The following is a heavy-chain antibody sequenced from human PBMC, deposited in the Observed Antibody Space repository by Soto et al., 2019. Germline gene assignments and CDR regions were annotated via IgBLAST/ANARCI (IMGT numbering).Heavy chain of an antibody. CDR2: IIPILGIA. V-gene: IGHV1-69*08. CDR1: GGTFSSYT. CDR3: AREEYYYGSGDFFDY. D-gene: IGHD3-10*01. Sequence: QVQLVQSGAEVKKPGSSVKVSCKASGGTFSSYTISWVRQAPGQGLEWMGRIIPILGIANYAQKFQGRVTITADKSTSTAYMELSSQRSEDTAVYYCAREEYYYGSGDFFDYWGQGTLVTVSS. J-gene: IGHJ4*02.